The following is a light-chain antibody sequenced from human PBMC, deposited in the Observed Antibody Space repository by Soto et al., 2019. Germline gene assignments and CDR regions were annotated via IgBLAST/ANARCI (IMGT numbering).Light chain of an antibody. CDR3: CSYAASRV. CDR2: EGS. Sequence: QSVLTQPASVSGSPGQSITISCTGTSSDVGSYNLVSWHQQHPGKAPKLMIYEGSKRPSGVSNRFSGSKSGNTASLTISGLQAEDEADYYCCSYAASRVFGTGTKLTVL. J-gene: IGLJ1*01. CDR1: SSDVGSYNL. V-gene: IGLV2-23*01.